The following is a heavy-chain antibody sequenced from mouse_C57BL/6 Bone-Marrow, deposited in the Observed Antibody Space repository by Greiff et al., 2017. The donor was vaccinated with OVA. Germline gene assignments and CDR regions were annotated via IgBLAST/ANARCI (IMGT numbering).Heavy chain of an antibody. Sequence: ESGPGLVKPSQSLSLTCSVTGYSITSGYYWNWIRQFPGNKLEWMGYISYDGSNNYNPSLKNRISITRDTSKNQFFLKLNSVTTEDTATYYCARDSTTSPLDYWGQGTSVTVSS. D-gene: IGHD1-1*01. CDR1: GYSITSGYY. V-gene: IGHV3-6*01. CDR3: ARDSTTSPLDY. CDR2: ISYDGSN. J-gene: IGHJ4*01.